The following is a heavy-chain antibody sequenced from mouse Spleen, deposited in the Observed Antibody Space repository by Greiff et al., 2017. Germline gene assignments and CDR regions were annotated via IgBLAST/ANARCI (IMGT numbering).Heavy chain of an antibody. J-gene: IGHJ2*01. Sequence: VQLQQSGPGLVKPSQSLSLSCTATGYSFTSDYAWNWLRPFPGNKLEWMGFISYSGSTTYNHSLKSRISLTRDTSKTQFFLQWNAVTAEDTATYCCARGGVQYYFDYWGQGTTLTVSS. CDR2: ISYSGST. CDR3: ARGGVQYYFDY. V-gene: IGHV3-2*02. CDR1: GYSFTSDYA. D-gene: IGHD2-14*01.